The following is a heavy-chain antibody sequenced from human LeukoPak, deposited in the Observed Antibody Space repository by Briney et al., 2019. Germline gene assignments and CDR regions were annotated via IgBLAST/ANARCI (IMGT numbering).Heavy chain of an antibody. CDR2: ISSSGSTI. CDR1: GFTFSDYY. Sequence: PGGSLRLSCAASGFTFSDYYMNWVRQAPGKGLEWVSYISSSGSTIYYADSVKGRFTISRDNAKNSLYLQMNSLRAEDTAVCYCANDISGWYHWFDHWGQGTLVTVSS. V-gene: IGHV3-11*04. J-gene: IGHJ5*02. CDR3: ANDISGWYHWFDH. D-gene: IGHD6-19*01.